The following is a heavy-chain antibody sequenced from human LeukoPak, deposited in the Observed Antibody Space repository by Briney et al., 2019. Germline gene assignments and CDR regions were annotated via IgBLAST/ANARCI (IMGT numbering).Heavy chain of an antibody. Sequence: ASVKVSCKASGYTFTGYYMHWVRQAPGQGLEWMGWINPNSGGTNYAQKFQGRVTMTRDTSISTAYMELSRLRSDDTAVYYCARFWPLGQQQGYYYYMDVWGKGTTVTVSS. CDR1: GYTFTGYY. CDR2: INPNSGGT. J-gene: IGHJ6*03. CDR3: ARFWPLGQQQGYYYYMDV. V-gene: IGHV1-2*02. D-gene: IGHD6-13*01.